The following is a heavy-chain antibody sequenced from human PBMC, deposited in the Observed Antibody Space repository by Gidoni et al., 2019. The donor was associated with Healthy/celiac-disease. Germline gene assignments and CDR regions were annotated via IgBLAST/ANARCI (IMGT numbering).Heavy chain of an antibody. Sequence: EVQLLESGGCLVQPGGSLRLSCASSGFTFSSYATSWVRQAPEKGLEWLSAISGSGGSTYYADSVKGRFTISRDNSKNTLYLQMNSLRDEDTAVYYCAKEGIDTAMVATVYLDLDAFDIWGQGTMVTVSS. D-gene: IGHD5-18*01. CDR1: GFTFSSYA. J-gene: IGHJ3*02. CDR2: ISGSGGST. CDR3: AKEGIDTAMVATVYLDLDAFDI. V-gene: IGHV3-23*01.